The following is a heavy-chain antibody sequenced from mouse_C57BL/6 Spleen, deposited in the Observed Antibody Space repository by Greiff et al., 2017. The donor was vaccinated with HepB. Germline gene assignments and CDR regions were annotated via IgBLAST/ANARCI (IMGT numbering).Heavy chain of an antibody. J-gene: IGHJ4*01. V-gene: IGHV1-59*01. D-gene: IGHD1-1*01. CDR1: GYTFTSYW. CDR2: IDPSDSYT. Sequence: QVQLQQPGAELVRPGTSVKLSCTASGYTFTSYWMHWVKQRPGQGLEWIGVIDPSDSYTNYNQKFKGKATLTVDTSSSTAYMQLSSLTSEDSAVYYCAVTTVALYAMDYWGQGTSVTVSS. CDR3: AVTTVALYAMDY.